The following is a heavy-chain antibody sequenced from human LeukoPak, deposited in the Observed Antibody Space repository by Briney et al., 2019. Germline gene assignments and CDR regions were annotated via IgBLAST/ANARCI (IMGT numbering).Heavy chain of an antibody. D-gene: IGHD3/OR15-3a*01. V-gene: IGHV3-48*01. CDR1: GFTFSSYS. Sequence: QPGGSLRLSCAASGFTFSSYSMNWVRQAPGKGLEWISYISFSSSSIYYADSVKGRFTISRDNAKNSLYLQMNSLRAADTALYYCARGTGYTFDYWGQGTLVTVSS. CDR2: ISFSSSSI. CDR3: ARGTGYTFDY. J-gene: IGHJ4*02.